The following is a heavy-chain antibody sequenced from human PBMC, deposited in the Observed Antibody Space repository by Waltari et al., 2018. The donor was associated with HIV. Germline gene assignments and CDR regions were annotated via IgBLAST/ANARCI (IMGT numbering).Heavy chain of an antibody. CDR2: INTGNGNT. CDR1: GYSFTTYA. J-gene: IGHJ4*02. CDR3: ARARGYCSGGSCWYYFDY. D-gene: IGHD2-15*01. Sequence: QVQLVQSGAEVKKPGASVKVSCKASGYSFTTYAIHWVRQAPGQRLAWVGLINTGNGNTEYSQKFQGRVTILRDTSASTAYMELRSLRSEDTAVYYCARARGYCSGGSCWYYFDYWGQGTLVTVSS. V-gene: IGHV1-3*04.